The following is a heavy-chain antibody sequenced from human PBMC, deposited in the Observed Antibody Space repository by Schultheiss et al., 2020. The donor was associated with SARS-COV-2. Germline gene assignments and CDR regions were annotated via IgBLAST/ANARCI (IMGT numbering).Heavy chain of an antibody. J-gene: IGHJ3*02. Sequence: ASVKVSCKASGYTFTSYGISWVRQAPGQGLEWMGWISTYNGNTNYAQKLQGRVTMTTDTSTSTAYMELRSLRSDDTAVYYCVRLNCCSYYDSSDKGAFDIWGQGTMVTVSS. CDR3: VRLNCCSYYDSSDKGAFDI. D-gene: IGHD3-22*01. V-gene: IGHV1-18*01. CDR2: ISTYNGNT. CDR1: GYTFTSYG.